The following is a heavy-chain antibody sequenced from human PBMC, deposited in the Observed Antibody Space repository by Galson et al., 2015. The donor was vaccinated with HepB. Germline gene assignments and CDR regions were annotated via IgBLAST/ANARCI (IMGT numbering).Heavy chain of an antibody. V-gene: IGHV3-23*01. J-gene: IGHJ3*02. CDR2: ISGSGGTT. Sequence: SLRLSCAASGFTFSSYAMSWVRQAPGKRLEWVSTISGSGGTTYYADSVQGRFTISRDNSKNTLYLQMNSLRAEDTAVHYCAKVRLTATTRDAFDIWGQGTMVTVSS. CDR1: GFTFSSYA. D-gene: IGHD2-21*02. CDR3: AKVRLTATTRDAFDI.